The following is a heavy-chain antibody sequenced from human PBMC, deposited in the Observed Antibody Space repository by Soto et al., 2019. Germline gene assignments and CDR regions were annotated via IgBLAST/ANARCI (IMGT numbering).Heavy chain of an antibody. V-gene: IGHV4-4*02. CDR3: ASLRQYNGMEV. CDR1: GGSISSSNW. D-gene: IGHD3-9*01. J-gene: IGHJ6*02. Sequence: QVQLQESGPGLVKPSGTLSLTCAVSGGSISSSNWWSWVRQPPGKGLEWIGEIYHIGSTNYNPSRRSRATISVDKSKNQFSLKVNSVTAADTAVYFCASLRQYNGMEVWGQGTTVTVSS. CDR2: IYHIGST.